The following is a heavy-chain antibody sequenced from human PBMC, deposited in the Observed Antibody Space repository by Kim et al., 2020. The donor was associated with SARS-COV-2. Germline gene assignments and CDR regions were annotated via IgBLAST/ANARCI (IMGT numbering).Heavy chain of an antibody. J-gene: IGHJ4*02. CDR3: ARDPSEEGLLWFGELIGALGSFDY. Sequence: ASVKVSCKASGYTFTSYYMHWVRQAPGQGLEWMGIINPSGGSTSYAQKFQGRVTMTRDTSTSTVYMELSSLRSEDTAVYYCARDPSEEGLLWFGELIGALGSFDYWGQGTLVTVSS. CDR1: GYTFTSYY. V-gene: IGHV1-46*01. D-gene: IGHD3-10*01. CDR2: INPSGGST.